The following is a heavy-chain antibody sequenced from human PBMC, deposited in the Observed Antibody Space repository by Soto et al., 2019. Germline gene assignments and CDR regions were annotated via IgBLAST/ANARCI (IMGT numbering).Heavy chain of an antibody. CDR2: IYYSGST. V-gene: IGHV4-59*01. D-gene: IGHD6-13*01. CDR1: GGSISSYY. Sequence: PSETLSLTCTVSGGSISSYYWSWIRQPPGKGLEWIGYIYYSGSTNYNPSLKSRVTISVDTSKNQFSLKLSSVTAADTAVYYCARGKSSSWSLKLWWYYYGMDVWGPGTTVTVSS. CDR3: ARGKSSSWSLKLWWYYYGMDV. J-gene: IGHJ6*02.